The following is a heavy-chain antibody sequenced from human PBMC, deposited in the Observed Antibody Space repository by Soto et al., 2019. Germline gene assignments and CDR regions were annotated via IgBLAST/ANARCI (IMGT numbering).Heavy chain of an antibody. D-gene: IGHD3-22*01. CDR2: IYTSGST. CDR1: GGSIGSYY. Sequence: PSETLSLTCTVSGGSIGSYYWSWIRQPAGKGLEWIGRIYTSGSTNYNPSLKSRVTMSVDTSKNQFSLKLSSVTAADTAVYYCARARWAYDSSGYYLPDYFDYWGQGTLVTVSS. V-gene: IGHV4-4*07. J-gene: IGHJ4*02. CDR3: ARARWAYDSSGYYLPDYFDY.